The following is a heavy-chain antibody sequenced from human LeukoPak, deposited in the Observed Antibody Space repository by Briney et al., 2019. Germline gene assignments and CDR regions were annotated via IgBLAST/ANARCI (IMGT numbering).Heavy chain of an antibody. CDR3: TREYHLLSFFDS. CDR2: IRSKPYGGTT. J-gene: IGHJ4*02. D-gene: IGHD2-2*01. V-gene: IGHV3-49*04. Sequence: GGSLRLSCTASGFTFGDYSMSWVRQAPGKGLEWVGFIRSKPYGGTTEYAASVKGRFTISGDDSKSIDYLQMNSLKTEDTAVYYCTREYHLLSFFDSWGQGTLVTVSS. CDR1: GFTFGDYS.